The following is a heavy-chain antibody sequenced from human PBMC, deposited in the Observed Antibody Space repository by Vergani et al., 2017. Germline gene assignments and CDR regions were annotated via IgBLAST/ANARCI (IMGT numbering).Heavy chain of an antibody. CDR3: AKWNIVATTRHLYNWFDP. V-gene: IGHV3-66*01. CDR1: GFTVSSNY. D-gene: IGHD5-12*01. CDR2: IYRGGST. J-gene: IGHJ5*02. Sequence: EVQLVESGGGLVQPGGSLRLSCAASGFTVSSNYMSWVRQAPGKGLEWVSVIYRGGSTYYADSLKGRFTISRDNSKNTLYLQMNSLRADDTAVYYCAKWNIVATTRHLYNWFDPWGQGTLVTVSS.